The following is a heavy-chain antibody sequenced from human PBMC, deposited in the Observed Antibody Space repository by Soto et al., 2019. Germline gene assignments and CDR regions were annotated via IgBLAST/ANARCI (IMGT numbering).Heavy chain of an antibody. CDR2: IKRDGSEK. J-gene: IGHJ4*02. CDR3: ARVRATDYEIDY. CDR1: GFMLGCYW. V-gene: IGHV3-7*03. Sequence: PGGSLRLSCTASGFMLGCYWMTWVRHVPGKGLQWVANIKRDGSEKYYVDFVKGRFTISRDNADNSVFLDMNNLRVDDTATYYCARVRATDYEIDYWGQGALARVSS. D-gene: IGHD4-17*01.